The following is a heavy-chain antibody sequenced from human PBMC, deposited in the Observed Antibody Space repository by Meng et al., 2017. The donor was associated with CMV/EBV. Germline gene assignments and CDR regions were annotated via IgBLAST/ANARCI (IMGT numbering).Heavy chain of an antibody. CDR1: GFTFSSYD. J-gene: IGHJ6*02. V-gene: IGHV3-53*01. CDR3: ARERVVVVPAATLDYGMDV. D-gene: IGHD2-2*01. CDR2: IYSGGST. Sequence: GGSLRLSCAASGFTFSSYDMHWVRQAPGKGLEWVSVIYSGGSTYYADSVKGRFTISRDNSKNTLYLQMNSLRAEDTAVYYCARERVVVVPAATLDYGMDVWGQGTTVTVSS.